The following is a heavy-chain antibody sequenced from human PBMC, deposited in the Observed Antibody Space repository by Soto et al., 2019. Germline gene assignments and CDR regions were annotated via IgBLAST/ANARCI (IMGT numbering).Heavy chain of an antibody. V-gene: IGHV1-69*01. CDR3: ARSQCGSSSLDIYYYYYYGMDV. CDR1: GGTFSSYA. D-gene: IGHD2-2*01. Sequence: QVQLVQSGAEVKKPGSSVKVSCKAPGGTFSSYAISWVRKAPGQGLEWMGGIITIFGTANYAQKFQGRGTITADESTSTGYMELSSLRSEDTAVYYCARSQCGSSSLDIYYYYYYGMDVWGQGTTVTVSS. CDR2: IITIFGTA. J-gene: IGHJ6*02.